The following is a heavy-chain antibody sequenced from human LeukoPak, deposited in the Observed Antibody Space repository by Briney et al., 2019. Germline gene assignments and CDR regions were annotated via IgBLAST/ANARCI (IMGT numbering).Heavy chain of an antibody. J-gene: IGHJ4*02. V-gene: IGHV3-23*01. D-gene: IGHD2-2*01. CDR3: AKVEDIVVVPAAMSGTF. Sequence: GGSLRLSCAASGFTFSSYAMSWVRQAPGKGLEWVSAISGRCGSTYYADSVKGRFTISRDNSKNTLYLQMNSLRAEDTAVYYCAKVEDIVVVPAAMSGTFWGQGTLVTVSS. CDR2: ISGRCGST. CDR1: GFTFSSYA.